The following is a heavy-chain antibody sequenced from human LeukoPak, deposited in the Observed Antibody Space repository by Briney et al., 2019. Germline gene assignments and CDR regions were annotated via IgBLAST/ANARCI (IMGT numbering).Heavy chain of an antibody. V-gene: IGHV3-21*01. CDR1: GFTFSSFS. Sequence: GGSLRLSCAASGFTFSSFSMNWVRQAPGKGLEWVSSISGSSIYMYYADSVKGRFTISRDNSKNTLYLQMNSLRAEDTAVYYCTKDHYSNYLYYFDYWGQGTLVTVSS. CDR2: ISGSSIYM. CDR3: TKDHYSNYLYYFDY. D-gene: IGHD4-11*01. J-gene: IGHJ4*02.